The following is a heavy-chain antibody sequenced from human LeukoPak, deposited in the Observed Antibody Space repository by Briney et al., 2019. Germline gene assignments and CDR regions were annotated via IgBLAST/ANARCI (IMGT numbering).Heavy chain of an antibody. V-gene: IGHV1-24*01. J-gene: IGHJ6*03. CDR2: FDPEDGET. CDR1: GYTLTELS. Sequence: ASVKVSCKVSGYTLTELSMHWVRQAPGKGLEWMGGFDPEDGETIYAQKFQGRVTMTEDTSTDTAYMELSSLRSKDTAVYYCATQTGYYYYYYMDVWGKGTTVTVSS. D-gene: IGHD1-14*01. CDR3: ATQTGYYYYYYMDV.